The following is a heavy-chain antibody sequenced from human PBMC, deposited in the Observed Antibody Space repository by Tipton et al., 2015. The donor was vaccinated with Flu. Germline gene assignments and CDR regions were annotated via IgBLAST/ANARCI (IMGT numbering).Heavy chain of an antibody. CDR2: ILYTGSA. CDR3: ARVLAGHFGEGYFFDY. J-gene: IGHJ4*02. Sequence: TLSLTCTVSGGSFSSYYWSWIRQPPGKGLAWIGDILYTGSANYNPSLKSRVSMSADTSMNQFSLRLNSMTAADTAIYYCARVLAGHFGEGYFFDYWGQGALVTVSS. CDR1: GGSFSSYY. V-gene: IGHV4-59*01. D-gene: IGHD3-10*01.